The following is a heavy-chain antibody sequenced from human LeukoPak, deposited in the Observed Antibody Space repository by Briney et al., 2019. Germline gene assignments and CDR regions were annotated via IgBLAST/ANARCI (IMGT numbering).Heavy chain of an antibody. Sequence: GGSLRLSCAASGFTVSGNYMTWLRQAPGKGLEWVSLIYSDGSTFYADSVKGRFTISRDNSKNTLYLQMNSLKAGDTAVYYCGSGEWPHNYWGRGTLVTVSS. CDR3: GSGEWPHNY. D-gene: IGHD3-10*01. CDR2: IYSDGST. J-gene: IGHJ4*02. V-gene: IGHV3-53*01. CDR1: GFTVSGNY.